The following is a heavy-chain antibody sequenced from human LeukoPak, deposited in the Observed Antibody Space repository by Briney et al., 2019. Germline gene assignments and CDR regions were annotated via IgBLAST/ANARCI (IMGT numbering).Heavy chain of an antibody. Sequence: GGSLRLSCAASGLSIDDYGMSWVRQSPGGGLECVSCITWKGGSTGYADSVKGRFIISRDNDKTSLYLQMNSLRTEDTALYYCAMKFYHEYYYVYVWGKGNTVVVSS. CDR2: ITWKGGST. CDR3: AMKFYHEYYYVYV. D-gene: IGHD3-16*01. CDR1: GLSIDDYG. J-gene: IGHJ6*03. V-gene: IGHV3-20*04.